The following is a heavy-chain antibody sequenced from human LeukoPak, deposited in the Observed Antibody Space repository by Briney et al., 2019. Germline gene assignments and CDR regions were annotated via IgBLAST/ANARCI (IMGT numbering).Heavy chain of an antibody. CDR2: IYPGDSDT. J-gene: IGHJ3*02. V-gene: IGHV5-51*01. D-gene: IGHD1-26*01. Sequence: GESLKISCKGSGYSFTSYWIGWVRQMPGKGLEWMGIIYPGDSDTRYSPSFQGQVTISADKSISTAYLQWSSLKASDTAMYYCATSRTIVGATGAFDIWGQGTVVTVSS. CDR3: ATSRTIVGATGAFDI. CDR1: GYSFTSYW.